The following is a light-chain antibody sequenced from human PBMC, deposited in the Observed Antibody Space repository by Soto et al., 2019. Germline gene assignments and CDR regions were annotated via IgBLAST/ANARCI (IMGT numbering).Light chain of an antibody. Sequence: EIVMTQSPATLSVTPGERATLSCRASQSVSSYLAWYQQKPGQAPRLLIYGASSRATGIPVRFSGSGSGTEFTLTISSLQSEDFAVYYCQQYNNWPLTFGQGTRLEI. V-gene: IGKV3-15*01. J-gene: IGKJ5*01. CDR3: QQYNNWPLT. CDR1: QSVSSY. CDR2: GAS.